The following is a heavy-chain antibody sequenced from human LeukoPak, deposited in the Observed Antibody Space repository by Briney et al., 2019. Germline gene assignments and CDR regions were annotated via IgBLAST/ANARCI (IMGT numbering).Heavy chain of an antibody. J-gene: IGHJ3*02. V-gene: IGHV3-7*01. Sequence: GGSLRLSCAASGFTFNDYWMSWVRQAPGRGLEWVANIKQDGSEKYYVDSVKGRFTISRDNAKNSLYLQMNSLRAEDTAVYYCARDQPSFLDAFDIWGQGTMVTVSS. D-gene: IGHD2/OR15-2a*01. CDR1: GFTFNDYW. CDR3: ARDQPSFLDAFDI. CDR2: IKQDGSEK.